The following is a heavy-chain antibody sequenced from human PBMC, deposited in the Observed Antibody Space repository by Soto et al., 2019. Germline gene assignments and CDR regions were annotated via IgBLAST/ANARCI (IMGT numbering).Heavy chain of an antibody. D-gene: IGHD2-15*01. CDR1: GYTFTSYG. V-gene: IGHV1-18*01. Sequence: ASVKVSCKASGYTFTSYGYAWVRQAPGQGLEWMGWISAYNGDTNYAQKFQDRVTLTTDTSTTTAHMELRNLGSDDTAVYYCARSGAYCKRIASLFASFWGLGTLVTVSS. J-gene: IGHJ1*01. CDR3: ARSGAYCKRIASLFASF. CDR2: ISAYNGDT.